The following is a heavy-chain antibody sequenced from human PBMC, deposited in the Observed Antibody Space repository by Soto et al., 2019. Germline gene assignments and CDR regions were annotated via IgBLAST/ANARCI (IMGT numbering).Heavy chain of an antibody. J-gene: IGHJ3*02. CDR3: AKESIVVVPAAADAFDI. Sequence: GGSLRLSCAASGFTFSSYAMSWVRQAPGKGLEWVSAISGSGGSTYYADSVKGRFTISRDNSKNTLYLQMNSLRAEDTAVYYCAKESIVVVPAAADAFDIWGQGTMVTVSS. D-gene: IGHD2-2*01. V-gene: IGHV3-23*01. CDR1: GFTFSSYA. CDR2: ISGSGGST.